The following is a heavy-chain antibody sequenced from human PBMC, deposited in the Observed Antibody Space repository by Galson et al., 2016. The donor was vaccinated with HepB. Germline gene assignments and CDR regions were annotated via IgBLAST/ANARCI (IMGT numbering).Heavy chain of an antibody. CDR2: IYYSGST. D-gene: IGHD3-10*01. V-gene: IGHV4-59*01. CDR1: GGSISTYH. Sequence: SETLSLTCTVSGGSISTYHWNWIRQPPGKGLEWIGYIYYSGSTNYNPSLKSRVALSVDTSKNQFSLKLTSVTAADTAVYYCAIDSAGSFDLWGRGTLVTVSS. CDR3: AIDSAGSFDL. J-gene: IGHJ2*01.